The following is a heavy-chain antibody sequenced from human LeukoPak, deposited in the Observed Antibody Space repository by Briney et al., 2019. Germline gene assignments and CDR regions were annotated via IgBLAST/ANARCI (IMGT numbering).Heavy chain of an antibody. CDR2: IDYSGST. Sequence: SETLSLTCTVSGASISSYYWSWIRQPPGKGLEWIGSIDYSGSTYYNPSLKSRVTRSVDRSKNQFSLKLSSETAADTSVYYCARGYSYDLYYFDYWGKGTLVTVPP. D-gene: IGHD5-18*01. V-gene: IGHV4-59*12. J-gene: IGHJ4*02. CDR3: ARGYSYDLYYFDY. CDR1: GASISSYY.